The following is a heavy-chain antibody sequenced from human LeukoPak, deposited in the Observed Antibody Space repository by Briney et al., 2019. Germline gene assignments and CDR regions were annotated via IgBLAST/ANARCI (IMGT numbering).Heavy chain of an antibody. J-gene: IGHJ5*02. Sequence: SVKVSCKASGGTFSSYAISWVRQAPGQGLEWMGRIIPILGIANYAQKFQGRDTITADKSTSTAYMELSSLRSEDTAVYYCARDIRDGYNPFDPWGQGTLVTVSS. CDR3: ARDIRDGYNPFDP. V-gene: IGHV1-69*04. CDR1: GGTFSSYA. D-gene: IGHD5-24*01. CDR2: IIPILGIA.